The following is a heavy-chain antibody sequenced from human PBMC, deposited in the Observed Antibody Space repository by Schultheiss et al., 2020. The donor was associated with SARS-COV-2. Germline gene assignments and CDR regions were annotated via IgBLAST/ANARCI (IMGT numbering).Heavy chain of an antibody. D-gene: IGHD6-19*01. CDR3: ARDWGVVAVAGPFDY. V-gene: IGHV1-2*06. J-gene: IGHJ4*02. CDR2: INPNTGDT. Sequence: ASVKVSCKTSGYTFSNYYMHWVRQAPGQGLEWMGRINPNTGDTDYAQKFQDRVTLTRDTSITTAYMELSRLRSDDTAVYYCARDWGVVAVAGPFDYWGQGTLVTVSS. CDR1: GYTFSNYY.